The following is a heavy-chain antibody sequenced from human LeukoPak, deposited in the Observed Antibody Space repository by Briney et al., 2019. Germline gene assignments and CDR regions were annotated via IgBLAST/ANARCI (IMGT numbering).Heavy chain of an antibody. CDR2: ISVDGTAE. Sequence: GGSLRLSCAASGFSFSTIYMSWVRQTPGQGLEWVANISVDGTAEYYVDSVKGRFTISRDNAKNSLYLQMDSLRAEDTAVYYCARDPYRFAFDIWGQGTVVLDSS. CDR1: GFSFSTIY. CDR3: ARDPYRFAFDI. V-gene: IGHV3-7*03. J-gene: IGHJ3*02. D-gene: IGHD1-26*01.